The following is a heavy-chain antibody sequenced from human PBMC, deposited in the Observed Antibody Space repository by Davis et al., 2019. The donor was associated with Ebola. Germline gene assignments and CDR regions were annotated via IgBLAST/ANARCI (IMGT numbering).Heavy chain of an antibody. V-gene: IGHV3-33*01. J-gene: IGHJ4*02. Sequence: GGSLRLSCAASGFTFSSYGMHWVRQAPGKGLEWVAVIWYDGSNKYYADSVKGRFTISRDSSENTVYLQMDSLRAEDTAVYYCARSRRYSDNSAYYYFDYWGQETLVTVSS. CDR3: ARSRRYSDNSAYYYFDY. CDR2: IWYDGSNK. CDR1: GFTFSSYG. D-gene: IGHD3-22*01.